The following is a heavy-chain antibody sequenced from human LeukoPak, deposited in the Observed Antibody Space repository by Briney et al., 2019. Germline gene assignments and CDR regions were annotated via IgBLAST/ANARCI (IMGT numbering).Heavy chain of an antibody. Sequence: GGSLRLSCAASGFTFSSYSMNWVRQAPGKGLEWVAVIWYDGSNKYYADSVKGRFTISRDNSKNTLYLQMNSLRAEDTAVYYCARDRTSRILDYWGQGTLVTVSS. V-gene: IGHV3-33*08. J-gene: IGHJ4*02. CDR2: IWYDGSNK. CDR1: GFTFSSYS. D-gene: IGHD1-1*01. CDR3: ARDRTSRILDY.